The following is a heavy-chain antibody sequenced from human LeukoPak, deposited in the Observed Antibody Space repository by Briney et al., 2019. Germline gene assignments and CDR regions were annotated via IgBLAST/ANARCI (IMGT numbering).Heavy chain of an antibody. Sequence: GGSLRLFCAVSGFTFSSYGVHWVRQAPGKGLEWVAVIWYDGSNKYYADSVKGRFTISRDNSKNTLYLQMNSLRAEDTAVYYCARDPSSSYYYGRDVWGAGETGTVSS. J-gene: IGHJ6*01. CDR1: GFTFSSYG. CDR3: ARDPSSSYYYGRDV. CDR2: IWYDGSNK. V-gene: IGHV3-33*01.